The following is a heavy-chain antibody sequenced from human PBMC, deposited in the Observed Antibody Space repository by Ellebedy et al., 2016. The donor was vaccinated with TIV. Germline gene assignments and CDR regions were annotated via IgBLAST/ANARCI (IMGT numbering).Heavy chain of an antibody. D-gene: IGHD4-17*01. V-gene: IGHV3-7*01. J-gene: IGHJ3*02. CDR1: GFSFSSYW. CDR3: ATDGSYGDYLSPTHAFVI. CDR2: IKQDGSEK. Sequence: GESLKIFCGASGFSFSSYWMSWVRQAPGKGLEWVANIKQDGSEKYYVDSVKGRFTISRDNAKNSLYLHLNSLRAEDTAMYCCATDGSYGDYLSPTHAFVIWGQGTMVTVSS.